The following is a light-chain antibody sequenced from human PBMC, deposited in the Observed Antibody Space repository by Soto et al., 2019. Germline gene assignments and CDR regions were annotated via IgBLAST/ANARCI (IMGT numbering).Light chain of an antibody. V-gene: IGKV1-5*03. J-gene: IGKJ1*01. CDR1: QSISSW. CDR3: QQYNSYPWT. CDR2: KAF. Sequence: DIQMTQSPSTLSASVGDRVTITCRASQSISSWLAWYQQKPGKAPKLLIYKAFSLESGVPSRFSGSGSGTEFTLTISRLQPDDFATYYCQQYNSYPWTFGQGTKVEIK.